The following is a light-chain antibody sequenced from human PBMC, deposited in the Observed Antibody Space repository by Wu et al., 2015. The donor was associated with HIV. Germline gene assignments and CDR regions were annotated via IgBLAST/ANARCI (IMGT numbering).Light chain of an antibody. CDR3: QQYGATPPT. Sequence: EIVMTQSPATLSVSPGERATLSCRVSETLTSGKLAWYQQRPGQAPRLLISAASTRAAGIPDRFSGSGSGTDFTLTISKLEPEDFAVYFCQQYGATPPTFGQGTKLQIK. J-gene: IGKJ2*01. CDR1: ETLTSGK. CDR2: AAS. V-gene: IGKV3-20*01.